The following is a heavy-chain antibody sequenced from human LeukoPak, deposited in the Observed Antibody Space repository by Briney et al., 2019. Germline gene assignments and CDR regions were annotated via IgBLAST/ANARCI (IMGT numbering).Heavy chain of an antibody. CDR3: ARETVGANRRFDY. D-gene: IGHD1-26*01. Sequence: SVKVSCKASGGTFSSYAISWVRQAPGQGLEWMGGIIPIFGTADYAQKFQGRVTITADESTSTAYMELSSLRSEDTAVYYCARETVGANRRFDYWGQGTLVTVSS. V-gene: IGHV1-69*01. CDR2: IIPIFGTA. J-gene: IGHJ4*02. CDR1: GGTFSSYA.